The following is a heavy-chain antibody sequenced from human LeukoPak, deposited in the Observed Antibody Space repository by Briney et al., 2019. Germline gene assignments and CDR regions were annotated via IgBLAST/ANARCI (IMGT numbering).Heavy chain of an antibody. J-gene: IGHJ5*02. D-gene: IGHD3-22*01. CDR2: FDPQDGKT. Sequence: ASVKVSCKVSGFTLTELSIHWVRQAPGKGLEWMGSFDPQDGKTIYAQKFQGRLTMTEDTSTDTAYLKLTSLRSEDTAVYYCATLDYYDSSGRSRFDPWGQGTLVTVSS. V-gene: IGHV1-24*01. CDR3: ATLDYYDSSGRSRFDP. CDR1: GFTLTELS.